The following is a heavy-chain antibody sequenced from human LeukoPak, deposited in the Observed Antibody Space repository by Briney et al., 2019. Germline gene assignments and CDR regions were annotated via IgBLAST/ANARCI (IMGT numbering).Heavy chain of an antibody. Sequence: SETLSLTCTVSGDSISSYFWSWIRQPAGKGLEWIGRIYATGITNYNPSLKSRVTMSVDTSKNQFSLKLNSVTAADTAVYYCARETTGTERHFDYWGQGTLVTVSS. CDR3: ARETTGTERHFDY. V-gene: IGHV4-4*07. J-gene: IGHJ4*02. CDR1: GDSISSYF. D-gene: IGHD1-1*01. CDR2: IYATGIT.